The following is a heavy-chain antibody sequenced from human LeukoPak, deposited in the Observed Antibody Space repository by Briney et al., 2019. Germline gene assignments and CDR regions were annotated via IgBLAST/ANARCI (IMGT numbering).Heavy chain of an antibody. CDR2: INHSGST. CDR3: ARGYGGPSASSTSDVNYYYGMDV. J-gene: IGHJ6*02. CDR1: GGSFSGYY. V-gene: IGHV4-34*01. D-gene: IGHD2-2*01. Sequence: TSETLSLTCAVYGGSFSGYYWSWIRQPPGKGLEWIGEINHSGSTNYNPSLKSRVTISVDTSKNQFSLKLSSVTAADTAVYYCARGYGGPSASSTSDVNYYYGMDVWGQGTTVTVSS.